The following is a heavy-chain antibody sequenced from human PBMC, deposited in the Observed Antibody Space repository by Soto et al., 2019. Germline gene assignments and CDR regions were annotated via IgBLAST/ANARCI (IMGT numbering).Heavy chain of an antibody. CDR3: ARDGILTGYTKYYYYYMDV. Sequence: GGSLRLSCAASGFTVSSNYMSWVRQAPGKGLEWVSVIYSGGSTYYADSVKGRFTISRDNSKNTLYLQMNSLRAEDTAVYYCARDGILTGYTKYYYYYMDVWGKGTTVTVSS. CDR1: GFTVSSNY. V-gene: IGHV3-66*01. J-gene: IGHJ6*03. CDR2: IYSGGST. D-gene: IGHD3-9*01.